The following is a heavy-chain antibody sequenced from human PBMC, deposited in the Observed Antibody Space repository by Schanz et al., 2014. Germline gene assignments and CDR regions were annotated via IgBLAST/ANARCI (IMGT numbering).Heavy chain of an antibody. CDR3: ARGGGPEDVFDI. Sequence: QVQLVQSGAEMKKPGASVKVSCKAFGYTFTGYYMHWVRQAPGQGLEWMGWINPNSGTTNYAQKLQGRVTITADRSTSTAYMELSSLRSDDTAVYYCARGGGPEDVFDIWGQGTILTVSS. CDR1: GYTFTGYY. CDR2: INPNSGTT. V-gene: IGHV1-2*02. D-gene: IGHD5-12*01. J-gene: IGHJ3*02.